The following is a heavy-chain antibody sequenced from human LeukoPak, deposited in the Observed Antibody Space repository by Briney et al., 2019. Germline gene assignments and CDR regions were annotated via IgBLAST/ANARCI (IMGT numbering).Heavy chain of an antibody. J-gene: IGHJ4*02. CDR2: IRHDGSYK. CDR1: GFTFTSYG. CDR3: AKSPWNGKFRAYFDY. Sequence: QPGGSLRLSCVVSGFTFTSYGAHWVRQAPGKGLEWVAFIRHDGSYKDYADSVKGRFTISRDNSKNTLYLQMNSLRAEDTAVYYCAKSPWNGKFRAYFDYWGQGTLVTVSS. V-gene: IGHV3-30*02. D-gene: IGHD1-1*01.